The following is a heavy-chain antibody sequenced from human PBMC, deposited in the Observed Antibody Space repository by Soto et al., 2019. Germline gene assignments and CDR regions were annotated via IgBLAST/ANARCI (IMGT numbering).Heavy chain of an antibody. Sequence: SETLSLTCAVSGGSISSSNWWSWVRQPPGKGLEWIGEIYHSGSTNYNPSLKSRATISVDKSKNQFSLKLSSVTAADTAVYYCARGEEAVAGSRNYGMDVWGQGTTVTVSS. CDR1: GGSISSSNW. CDR3: ARGEEAVAGSRNYGMDV. CDR2: IYHSGST. V-gene: IGHV4-4*02. D-gene: IGHD6-19*01. J-gene: IGHJ6*02.